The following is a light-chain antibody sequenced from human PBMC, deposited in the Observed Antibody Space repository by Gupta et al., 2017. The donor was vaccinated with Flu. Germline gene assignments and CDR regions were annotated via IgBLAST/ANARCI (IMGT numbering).Light chain of an antibody. CDR3: MSYTSSSTWV. CDR2: DVT. CDR1: SSDIGGYYY. V-gene: IGLV2-14*03. J-gene: IGLJ3*02. Sequence: ISISCTGTSSDIGGYYYVTWYQQPPGKAPRIMIYDVTNRPSGVANRFSGSKPGNTAALTITGVQAEDEADYYCMSYTSSSTWVFGGGTKLTVL.